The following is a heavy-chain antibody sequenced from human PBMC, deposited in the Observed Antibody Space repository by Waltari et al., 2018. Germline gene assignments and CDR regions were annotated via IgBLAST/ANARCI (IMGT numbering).Heavy chain of an antibody. J-gene: IGHJ6*02. D-gene: IGHD3-9*01. CDR3: AKSHLLYFDWWGGMDV. V-gene: IGHV3-30*18. CDR1: EFTFSNYG. CDR2: VSYDGRKE. Sequence: QARLVESGGGVVQPGKTLRLSCVGSEFTFSNYGMHWVRQAPGKGLEWVAVVSYDGRKEYYADSLKGRFTISRDNSKSTLYLEMNGLTAEDTATYYCAKSHLLYFDWWGGMDVWGQGTTVTVSS.